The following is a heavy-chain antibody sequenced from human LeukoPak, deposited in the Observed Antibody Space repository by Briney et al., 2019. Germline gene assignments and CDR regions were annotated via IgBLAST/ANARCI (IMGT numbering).Heavy chain of an antibody. Sequence: ASVKVSCKASGYTFTSYGIHWVRQAPGQGLEWMGWINAYNGNTNYAQKLQGRVTMTTDTSTSTAYMELRSLRSDDTAVYYCARGAYYYGSGSSPFDCWGQGTLVTVSS. CDR3: ARGAYYYGSGSSPFDC. CDR1: GYTFTSYG. CDR2: INAYNGNT. V-gene: IGHV1-18*01. D-gene: IGHD3-10*01. J-gene: IGHJ4*02.